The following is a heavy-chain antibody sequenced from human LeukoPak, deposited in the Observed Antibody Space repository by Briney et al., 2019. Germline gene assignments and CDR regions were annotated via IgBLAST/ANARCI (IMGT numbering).Heavy chain of an antibody. CDR2: ISGSGGST. J-gene: IGHJ4*02. CDR1: GFTFDDYA. CDR3: AKGGKWDVTPFDY. D-gene: IGHD1-26*01. V-gene: IGHV3-23*01. Sequence: GGSLRLSCAASGFTFDDYAMHWVRQAPGKGLEWVSTISGSGGSTYYADSVKGRFTISRDNSKNTLYLQVNSLRAEDTAVYYCAKGGKWDVTPFDYWGQGTLVTVSS.